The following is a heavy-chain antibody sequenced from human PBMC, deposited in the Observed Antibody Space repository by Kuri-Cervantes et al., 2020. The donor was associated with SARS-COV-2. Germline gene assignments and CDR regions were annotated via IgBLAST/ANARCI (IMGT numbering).Heavy chain of an antibody. D-gene: IGHD3-10*01. V-gene: IGHV3-30*04. Sequence: GESLKISCSASGFIFRDYAFHWVRQAPGKGLEWVAGISFDGSDVRYADSVKGRFTISRDNSKNSLFLEMSGLRPEDTALYYCARDLHGSLLWLAASPGAFDSWGLGTMVTVSS. CDR1: GFIFRDYA. J-gene: IGHJ3*01. CDR2: ISFDGSDV. CDR3: ARDLHGSLLWLAASPGAFDS.